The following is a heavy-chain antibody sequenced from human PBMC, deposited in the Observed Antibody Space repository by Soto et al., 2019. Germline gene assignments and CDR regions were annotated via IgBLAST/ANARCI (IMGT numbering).Heavy chain of an antibody. D-gene: IGHD3-16*02. V-gene: IGHV1-18*01. CDR1: GYIFVNYG. CDR2: ISPYSGNT. Sequence: QVQLVQSGDEVRKPGSSVKVSCKASGYIFVNYGIAWVRQAPGQGLEWMGWISPYSGNTHYASKVQGRLTMTTDTSTNTADMDLGSLTSDDTAVYYCVLVDNFVRPTPQDVWGQGTTVTVSS. CDR3: VLVDNFVRPTPQDV. J-gene: IGHJ6*01.